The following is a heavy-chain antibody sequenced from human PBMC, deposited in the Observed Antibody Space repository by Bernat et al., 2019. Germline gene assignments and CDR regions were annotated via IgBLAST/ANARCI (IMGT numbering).Heavy chain of an antibody. CDR2: IYSGGST. CDR1: GFTVSSNY. V-gene: IGHV3-53*05. Sequence: EVQLVETGGGLIQPGGSLRLSCAASGFTVSSNYMSWVRQAPGKGLEWVSVIYSGGSTYYADSVKGRFTISRDNSKNTLYLQMNSLRAEDTAVYYCAGVTYSISTRRMYYYYYMEVWGKGTTVTVSS. J-gene: IGHJ6*03. CDR3: AGVTYSISTRRMYYYYYMEV. D-gene: IGHD6-6*01.